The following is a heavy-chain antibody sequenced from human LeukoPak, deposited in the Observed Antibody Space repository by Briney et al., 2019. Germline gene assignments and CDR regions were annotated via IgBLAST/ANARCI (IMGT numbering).Heavy chain of an antibody. D-gene: IGHD3-22*01. CDR2: IYSDNT. CDR1: GFTVSSNS. V-gene: IGHV3-53*01. J-gene: IGHJ4*02. CDR3: ARGGLRVRFDH. Sequence: PGGSLRLSCTVSGFTVSSNSMSWVRPAPGKGLEWVSFIYSDNTHYSDSVKGRFTISRDNSKNTLYLQMNSLRAEDTAVYYCARGGLRVRFDHWGQGTLVTVSS.